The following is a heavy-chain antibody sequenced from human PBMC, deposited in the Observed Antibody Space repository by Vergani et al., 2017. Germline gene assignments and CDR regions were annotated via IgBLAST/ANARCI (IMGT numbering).Heavy chain of an antibody. J-gene: IGHJ4*02. D-gene: IGHD5/OR15-5a*01. CDR2: ISAYNGNT. V-gene: IGHV1-18*01. CDR3: ARDVTDLPLPDY. Sequence: QVQLVQSGSELKKPGASVKVSCKASGYTFTSYAMNWVRQAPGQGLEWMGWISAYNGNTNYAQKLQGRVTMTTDTSTSTAYMELRSLRSDDTAVYYCARDVTDLPLPDYWGQGTLVTVSS. CDR1: GYTFTSYA.